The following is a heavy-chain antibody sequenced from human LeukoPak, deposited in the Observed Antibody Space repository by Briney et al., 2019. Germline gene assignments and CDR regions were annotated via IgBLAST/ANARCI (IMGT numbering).Heavy chain of an antibody. CDR1: GFTFSGSA. V-gene: IGHV3-73*01. CDR3: SSLDYDSSDERLFDI. Sequence: GGSLRLSCAASGFTFSGSAMHWVRQASGKGLEWVGRIRIKTNNYVTAYAASVKGRFTLSRDDSKNTAYLQMNSLKTEDTAVYYCSSLDYDSSDERLFDIWGQGTMVTVSS. D-gene: IGHD3-22*01. J-gene: IGHJ3*02. CDR2: IRIKTNNYVT.